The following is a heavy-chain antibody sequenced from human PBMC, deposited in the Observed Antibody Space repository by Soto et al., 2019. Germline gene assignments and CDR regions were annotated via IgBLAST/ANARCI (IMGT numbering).Heavy chain of an antibody. Sequence: PSETLSLTCAVYGGSFSGYYWSWIRQPPGKGLEWIGEINRGGSTNYNPSLKSRVTISVDTSKNQFSLKLSSVTAADTAVYYCAREPYYYDSSGSVFDYWSQGTLVTVSS. CDR3: AREPYYYDSSGSVFDY. CDR1: GGSFSGYY. D-gene: IGHD3-22*01. CDR2: INRGGST. V-gene: IGHV4-34*01. J-gene: IGHJ4*02.